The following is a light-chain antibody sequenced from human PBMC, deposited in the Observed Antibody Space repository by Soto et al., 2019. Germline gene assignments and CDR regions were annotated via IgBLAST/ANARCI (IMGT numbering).Light chain of an antibody. CDR2: EIN. CDR1: SSDVGAYDY. V-gene: IGLV2-8*01. Sequence: QSVLTQPPSASGSAGQSVTISCTGTSSDVGAYDYVSWYQQHPGKAPKLMIYEINKRPSGVPDRFSGSKSGNTASLTVSGLQAQAPADYYCSSFAGSNNFPYVFGTGTKVTVL. J-gene: IGLJ1*01. CDR3: SSFAGSNNFPYV.